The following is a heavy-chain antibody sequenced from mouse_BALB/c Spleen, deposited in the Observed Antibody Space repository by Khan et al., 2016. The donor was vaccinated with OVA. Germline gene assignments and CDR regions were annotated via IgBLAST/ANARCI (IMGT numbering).Heavy chain of an antibody. D-gene: IGHD1-1*01. Sequence: EVGLVESGGGLVQPGGSRKLSCAASGFTFSNFGMHWVRQAPEKGLEWVAYISSGSGTIYYADTVKGRFNISRDNPKNTLFLQMTSLRSEDTAMYDCTRGGTSVGPTWDGYFDGWGAGTTVTGSS. V-gene: IGHV5-17*02. CDR1: GFTFSNFG. CDR2: ISSGSGTI. CDR3: TRGGTSVGPTWDGYFDG. J-gene: IGHJ1*01.